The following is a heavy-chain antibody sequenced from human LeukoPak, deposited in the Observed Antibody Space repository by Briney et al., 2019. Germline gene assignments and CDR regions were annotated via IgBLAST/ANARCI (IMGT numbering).Heavy chain of an antibody. CDR3: ARQGDNTRWYVWFDP. D-gene: IGHD6-13*01. J-gene: IGHJ5*02. CDR2: VYSSGIT. Sequence: SETLSLTCTVSGGSMSRYYWSWIRQAPGKGLEWIGYVYSSGITNCNPSLRSRVTISVDTSRNQFSLKLTSVTAADTAVYYCARQGDNTRWYVWFDPWGQGTLVTVSS. V-gene: IGHV4-59*08. CDR1: GGSMSRYY.